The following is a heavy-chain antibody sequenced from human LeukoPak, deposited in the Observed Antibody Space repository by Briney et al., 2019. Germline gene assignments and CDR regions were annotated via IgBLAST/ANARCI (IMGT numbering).Heavy chain of an antibody. CDR1: GYTFTSYA. CDR3: ARYDCSSTSCYAGFFDY. D-gene: IGHD2-2*01. CDR2: INTNTGNP. V-gene: IGHV7-4-1*02. J-gene: IGHJ4*02. Sequence: WASVKVSCKASGYTFTSYAMNWVRQAPGQGLEWMGWINTNTGNPTYAQGFTGRFVFSLDTSVSTAYLQISSLKAEDTAVYYCARYDCSSTSCYAGFFDYWGQGTLVTVSS.